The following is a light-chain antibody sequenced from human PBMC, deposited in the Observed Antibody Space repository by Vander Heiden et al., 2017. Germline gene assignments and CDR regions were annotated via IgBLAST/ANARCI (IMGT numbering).Light chain of an antibody. CDR3: QQYDGYLT. V-gene: IGKV1-5*03. J-gene: IGKJ4*01. Sequence: DIHMTKSPSTLSASVGDRVTITCRASQSSSSWLAWYQQNPGKAPKLLIYKASSVESGVPSRFSGSGSGTEFTLTISSLQPDDFAAYYCQQYDGYLTFGGGTKLEIK. CDR1: QSSSSW. CDR2: KAS.